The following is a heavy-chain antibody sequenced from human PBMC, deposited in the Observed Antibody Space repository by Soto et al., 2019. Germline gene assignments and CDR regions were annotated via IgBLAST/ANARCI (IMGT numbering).Heavy chain of an antibody. CDR2: IYPGDSDT. Sequence: GESLKISCKGSGYSFTSYWIGWVRQMPGKGLEWMGIIYPGDSDTRYSPSFQGQVTISADKSISTAYLQWSSLKASDTAMYYCAARLPTDMGGYDEPHYFDYWGQGTLVTVSS. D-gene: IGHD5-12*01. CDR1: GYSFTSYW. J-gene: IGHJ4*02. CDR3: AARLPTDMGGYDEPHYFDY. V-gene: IGHV5-51*01.